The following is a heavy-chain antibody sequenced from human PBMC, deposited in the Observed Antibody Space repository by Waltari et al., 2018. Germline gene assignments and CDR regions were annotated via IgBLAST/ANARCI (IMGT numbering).Heavy chain of an antibody. J-gene: IGHJ3*02. D-gene: IGHD6-19*01. CDR3: ARDSTAVPWAFDI. CDR2: ISSSSSYI. V-gene: IGHV3-21*01. Sequence: EVQLVESGGGLVKPGGSLRLSCAASGFTFSSYSMNWVRQAPGKGLEWVSSISSSSSYIYYADSVKGRFTISRDNAKNSLYLQMNSLRAEDTAVYYCARDSTAVPWAFDIWGQGTMVTVSS. CDR1: GFTFSSYS.